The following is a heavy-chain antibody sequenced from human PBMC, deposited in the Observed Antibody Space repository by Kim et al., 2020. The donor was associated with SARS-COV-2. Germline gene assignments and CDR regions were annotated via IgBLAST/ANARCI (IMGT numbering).Heavy chain of an antibody. CDR3: ARHVIGGRVLRYFDWLAYYFDY. J-gene: IGHJ4*02. D-gene: IGHD3-9*01. CDR2: IYYSGST. V-gene: IGHV4-39*01. Sequence: SQTLSLTCTVSGGSISSSSYYWGWIRQPPGKGLEWIGSIYYSGSTYYNPSLKSRVTISVDTSKNQFSLKLSSVTAADTAVYYCARHVIGGRVLRYFDWLAYYFDYWGQGTLVTVSS. CDR1: GGSISSSSYY.